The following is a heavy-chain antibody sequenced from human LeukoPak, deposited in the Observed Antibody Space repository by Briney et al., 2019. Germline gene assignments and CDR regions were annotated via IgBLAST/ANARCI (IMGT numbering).Heavy chain of an antibody. CDR2: ISSSGSSA. CDR1: GFTFSDYY. V-gene: IGHV3-11*04. CDR3: ARDQWDEDYFDY. Sequence: PGGSLRLSCAASGFTFSDYYMSWIRQAPGKGLEWVSYISSSGSSAFYADSVKGRFTISRDNAKNSLYLQMNSLRAEDTAVYYCARDQWDEDYFDYWGQGTLVTASS. D-gene: IGHD1-26*01. J-gene: IGHJ4*02.